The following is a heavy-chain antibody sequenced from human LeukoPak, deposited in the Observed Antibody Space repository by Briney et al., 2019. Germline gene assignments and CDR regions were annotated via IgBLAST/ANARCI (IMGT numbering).Heavy chain of an antibody. CDR3: AKGPDSSGWYSNWFDP. J-gene: IGHJ5*02. CDR1: GFTFSTYG. Sequence: GGSLRLSCAASGFTFSTYGIHWVRQAPGKGLEWVAFIQYDGSIKYYADSVKGRFTISRDNSKNTLYLQMNSLRAGDTAVYYCAKGPDSSGWYSNWFDPWGQGTLVTVSS. D-gene: IGHD6-19*01. V-gene: IGHV3-30*02. CDR2: IQYDGSIK.